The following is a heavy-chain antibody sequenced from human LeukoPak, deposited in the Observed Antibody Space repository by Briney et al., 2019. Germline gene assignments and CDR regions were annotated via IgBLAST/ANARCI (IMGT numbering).Heavy chain of an antibody. CDR3: TREASSNYYYYMDV. CDR1: GFTFSAAA. D-gene: IGHD3-10*01. CDR2: IRRKAHRYAT. V-gene: IGHV3-73*01. Sequence: PGGXLRLSCAASGFTFSAAAMHWVRQASGKGLEGVGRIRRKAHRYATAYGASVKGRFTISRDYSKNTAYLQMNSLKTEDTAVYYCTREASSNYYYYMDVWSKGTTVTVSS. J-gene: IGHJ6*03.